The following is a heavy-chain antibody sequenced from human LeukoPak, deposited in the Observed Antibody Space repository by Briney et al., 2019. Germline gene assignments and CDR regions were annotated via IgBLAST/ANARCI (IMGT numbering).Heavy chain of an antibody. V-gene: IGHV3-48*04. CDR1: GFTFSSYS. Sequence: GGSLRLSCAASGFTFSSYSMNWVRQAPGKGLEWVSYISSSSGTIYYADSVKGRFTISRDNAKNSLDLQMNSLRAEDTAVYYCARGRVSTPRINWFDPWGQGTLVTVSS. D-gene: IGHD3-10*01. CDR3: ARGRVSTPRINWFDP. CDR2: ISSSSGTI. J-gene: IGHJ5*02.